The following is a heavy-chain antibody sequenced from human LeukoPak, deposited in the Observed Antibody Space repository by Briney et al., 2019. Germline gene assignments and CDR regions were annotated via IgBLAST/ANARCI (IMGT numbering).Heavy chain of an antibody. Sequence: PGGSLRLSCAASGFTFSSYSMNWVRQAPGKGLEWVSSISSSSSYIYYADSVKGRFTISRDNAKNSLYLQMNSLRAEDTAVYYCARDFCSGGRCYSVFDYWGQGALVTVSS. CDR3: ARDFCSGGRCYSVFDY. CDR2: ISSSSSYI. CDR1: GFTFSSYS. V-gene: IGHV3-21*01. D-gene: IGHD2-15*01. J-gene: IGHJ4*02.